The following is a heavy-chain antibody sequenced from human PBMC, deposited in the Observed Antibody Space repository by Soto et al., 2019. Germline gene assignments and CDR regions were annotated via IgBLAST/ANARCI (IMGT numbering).Heavy chain of an antibody. J-gene: IGHJ3*02. CDR1: GYTFTGYY. CDR3: ARGALERGDGYINYGNDAFDI. Sequence: GASVKVSCKASGYTFTGYYMHWVRQAPGQGLEWMGWINPNSGGTNYAQKFQGRVTMTRDTSISTAYMELSRLRSDDTAVYYCARGALERGDGYINYGNDAFDIWGQGTMVTVSS. V-gene: IGHV1-2*02. D-gene: IGHD4-4*01. CDR2: INPNSGGT.